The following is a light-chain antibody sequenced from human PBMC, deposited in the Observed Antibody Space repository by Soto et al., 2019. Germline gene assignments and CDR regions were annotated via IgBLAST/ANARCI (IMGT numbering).Light chain of an antibody. CDR3: CSYAGRNPWV. CDR1: SSDVGGYNY. Sequence: QSALTQPRSVSGSPGQSVTISCTGTSSDVGGYNYVSWYQQHPGNAPKLMIYDVSKRPSGVPDRFSGSKSGNTASLTISGLQGEDEADYYCCSYAGRNPWVFGGGTKVTVL. CDR2: DVS. J-gene: IGLJ3*02. V-gene: IGLV2-11*01.